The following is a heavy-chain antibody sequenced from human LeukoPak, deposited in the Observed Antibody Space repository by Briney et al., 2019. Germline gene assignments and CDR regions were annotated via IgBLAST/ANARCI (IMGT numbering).Heavy chain of an antibody. CDR3: ATRRGKRGYSGYDSVGFDY. J-gene: IGHJ4*02. V-gene: IGHV1-69*01. Sequence: SVKVSCKASGGTFSSYAISWVRQAPGQGLEWMGGIIPIFGTANYAQKFQGRVTITADESTSTAYMELSSLRSEDTAVYYCATRRGKRGYSGYDSVGFDYWGRGTLVTVSS. D-gene: IGHD5-12*01. CDR1: GGTFSSYA. CDR2: IIPIFGTA.